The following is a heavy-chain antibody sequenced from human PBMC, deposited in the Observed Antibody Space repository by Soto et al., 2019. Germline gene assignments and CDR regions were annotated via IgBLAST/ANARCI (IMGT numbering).Heavy chain of an antibody. V-gene: IGHV4-39*01. CDR3: ARHLSSNSGYDLLNWFDP. J-gene: IGHJ5*02. Sequence: SETLSLTCTVSGGSISSSSYYWGWIRQPPGKGLEWIGSIYYSGSTYYNPSLKSRVTISVDTSKNQFSLKLSSVTAADTAVYYCARHLSSNSGYDLLNWFDPWGQGTLVTVSS. CDR1: GGSISSSSYY. CDR2: IYYSGST. D-gene: IGHD5-12*01.